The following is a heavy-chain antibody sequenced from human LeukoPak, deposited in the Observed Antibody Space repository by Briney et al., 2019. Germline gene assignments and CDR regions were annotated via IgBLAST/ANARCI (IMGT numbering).Heavy chain of an antibody. V-gene: IGHV3-7*03. CDR1: GFALSSHW. CDR3: ARNNGMDV. J-gene: IGHJ6*02. Sequence: PGGSLRLSCAASGFALSSHWMTWVRQAPGRGPEWVANVNRDGSETYCLDSVKGRFTISKDNAKNSLYLQMNSLRAEDTALYHCARNNGMDVWGQGTTVIVSS. CDR2: VNRDGSET.